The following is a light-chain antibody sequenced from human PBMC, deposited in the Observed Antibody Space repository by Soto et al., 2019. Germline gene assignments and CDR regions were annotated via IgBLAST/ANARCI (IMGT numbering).Light chain of an antibody. CDR1: QNILSN. Sequence: EIVMTQSPATLSVSPGERATLSCRASQNILSNLAWYQQKPGQAPRLLIYGASSRATGIPDRFSGSGSGTTFTLTISRLEPEDFAVYYCQRYGRSPPITFGQGTRLEIK. J-gene: IGKJ5*01. CDR3: QRYGRSPPIT. V-gene: IGKV3-20*01. CDR2: GAS.